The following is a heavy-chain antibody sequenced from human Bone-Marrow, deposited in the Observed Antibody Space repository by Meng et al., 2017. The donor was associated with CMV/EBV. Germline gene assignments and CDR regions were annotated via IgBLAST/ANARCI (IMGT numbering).Heavy chain of an antibody. CDR3: AKAAHYYDSSGYYDAFDI. CDR2: INHSGST. J-gene: IGHJ3*02. V-gene: IGHV4-34*01. CDR1: GGSFSGYY. D-gene: IGHD3-22*01. Sequence: GSLRLSCAVYGGSFSGYYWSWIRQPPGKGLEWIGEINHSGSTNYNPSLKSRVTISVDTSKNQFSLKLSSVTAADTAVYYRAKAAHYYDSSGYYDAFDIWGQGTMVTVSS.